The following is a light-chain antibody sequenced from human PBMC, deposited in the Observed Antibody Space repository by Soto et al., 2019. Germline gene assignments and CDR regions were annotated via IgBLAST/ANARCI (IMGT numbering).Light chain of an antibody. J-gene: IGKJ3*01. CDR3: QQFGSSPGCT. Sequence: ELVLTQSPGPLSLSPGARATLSCRASQSITSRYLAGYQQKPGQAPRLLIYGASSRATGIPDRFSGSGSGTDFTLTISRLEPEDFAVYYCQQFGSSPGCTFGPGTKVDIK. CDR2: GAS. V-gene: IGKV3-20*01. CDR1: QSITSRY.